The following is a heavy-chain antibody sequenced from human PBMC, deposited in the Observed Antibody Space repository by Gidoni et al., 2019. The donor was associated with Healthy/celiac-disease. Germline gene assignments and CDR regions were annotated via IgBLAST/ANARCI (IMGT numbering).Heavy chain of an antibody. V-gene: IGHV3-30*18. Sequence: QVQLVESGGGVVQPGRSLRLSCAASAFTFSSYGMHWVRQAPGKGLEWVAVISYDGSNKYYADSVKGRFTISRDNSKNTLYLQMNSLRAEDTAVYYCAKDLCSSTSCYLYYYYGMDVWGQGTTVTVSS. CDR1: AFTFSSYG. J-gene: IGHJ6*02. CDR2: ISYDGSNK. CDR3: AKDLCSSTSCYLYYYYGMDV. D-gene: IGHD2-2*01.